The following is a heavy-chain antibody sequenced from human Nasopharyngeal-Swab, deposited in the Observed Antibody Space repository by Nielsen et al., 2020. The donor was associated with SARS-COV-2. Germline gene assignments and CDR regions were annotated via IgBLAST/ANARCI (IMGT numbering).Heavy chain of an antibody. CDR1: GGTFSSYA. CDR3: ARESKKVAGLPNYYYYGMDV. V-gene: IGHV1-69*13. J-gene: IGHJ6*02. CDR2: IIPIFGTA. Sequence: SVKVSCKASGGTFSSYAISWVRQAPGQGLEWMGGIIPIFGTANYAQKFQGRVTITADESTSTAYMELSSLRSEDTAVYYCARESKKVAGLPNYYYYGMDVWGQGTTVTVAS. D-gene: IGHD6-19*01.